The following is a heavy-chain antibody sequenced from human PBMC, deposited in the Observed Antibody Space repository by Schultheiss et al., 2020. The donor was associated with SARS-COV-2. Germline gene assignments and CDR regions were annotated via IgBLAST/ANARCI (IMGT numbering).Heavy chain of an antibody. V-gene: IGHV4-4*02. D-gene: IGHD6-19*01. CDR3: ARDSGWQQMFDH. CDR1: GDSISGTNW. J-gene: IGHJ4*02. CDR2: IYYSGST. Sequence: SETLSLTCAVSGDSISGTNWWSWVRQPPGKGLEWIGYIYYSGSTNYNPSLKSRVTISVDTSKNQFSLKLSSVTAADTAVYYCARDSGWQQMFDHWGQGALVTVSS.